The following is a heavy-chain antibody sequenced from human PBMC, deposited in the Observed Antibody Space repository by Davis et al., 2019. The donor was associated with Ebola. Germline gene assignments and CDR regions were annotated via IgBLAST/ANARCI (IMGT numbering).Heavy chain of an antibody. CDR2: IYPGYSDT. Sequence: GESLKISCKGSGYSFTSYWIGWVRQMPGKGLEWMGIIYPGYSDTRYSPSFQGQVTISADKSISTAYLQWSSLKASDTAMYYCARHKGYGDYYGYYGMDVWGQGTTVTVSS. CDR3: ARHKGYGDYYGYYGMDV. J-gene: IGHJ6*02. D-gene: IGHD4-17*01. V-gene: IGHV5-51*01. CDR1: GYSFTSYW.